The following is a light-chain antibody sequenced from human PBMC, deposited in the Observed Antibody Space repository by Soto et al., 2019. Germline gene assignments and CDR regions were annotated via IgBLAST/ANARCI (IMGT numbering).Light chain of an antibody. CDR1: QSISSY. Sequence: DIQMTQSPSSLSASVGDRVTITCRASQSISSYLNWYQQKPGKAPKLLIYAASSLQSGVPARFSGSGSGTEFTLTISSLQSEDFGVYYCQQYNNWPPITFGQGTRLEIK. J-gene: IGKJ5*01. V-gene: IGKV1-39*01. CDR2: AAS. CDR3: QQYNNWPPIT.